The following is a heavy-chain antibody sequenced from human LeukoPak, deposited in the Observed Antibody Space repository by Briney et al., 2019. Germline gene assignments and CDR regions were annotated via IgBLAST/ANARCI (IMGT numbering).Heavy chain of an antibody. J-gene: IGHJ3*02. CDR3: ARPVESKAFDI. D-gene: IGHD5-24*01. Sequence: SVKVSCKASGYTFTSYDINWVRQATGQGLEWMGGIIPIFGTANYAQKFQGRVTITADESTSTAYMELSSLRSEDTAVYYCARPVESKAFDIWGQGTMVTVSS. CDR2: IIPIFGTA. CDR1: GYTFTSYD. V-gene: IGHV1-69*13.